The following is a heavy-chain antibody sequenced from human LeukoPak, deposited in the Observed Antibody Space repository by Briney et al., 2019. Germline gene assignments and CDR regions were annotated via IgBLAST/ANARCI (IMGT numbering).Heavy chain of an antibody. V-gene: IGHV4-4*02. CDR1: GGSITTTNW. D-gene: IGHD3-10*01. CDR3: ARGEEHGSGTVHFDY. J-gene: IGHJ4*02. CDR2: IYHGGST. Sequence: PSGTLSLTCAVSGGSITTTNWRSWVRQPPRKGLEWIGEIYHGGSTNFNPSLKSRVTISVDRSNNQFSLRLTSVTAADTAVYYCARGEEHGSGTVHFDYWGQGTLVTVSS.